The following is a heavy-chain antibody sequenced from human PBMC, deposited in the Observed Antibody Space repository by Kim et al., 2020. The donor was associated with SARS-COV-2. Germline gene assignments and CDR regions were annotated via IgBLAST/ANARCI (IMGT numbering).Heavy chain of an antibody. J-gene: IGHJ4*02. CDR3: ARGHSSNWYFDS. CDR1: GGSITNYY. V-gene: IGHV4-59*01. D-gene: IGHD6-13*01. CDR2: IYYSGST. Sequence: SETLSLTCTVSGGSITNYYCSWILQSPGKGLEWIGYIYYSGSTNYNPSLKSRVTISVDTSKNQFSLKLSSVTAADTAVYYCARGHSSNWYFDSWGQGTLVTVSS.